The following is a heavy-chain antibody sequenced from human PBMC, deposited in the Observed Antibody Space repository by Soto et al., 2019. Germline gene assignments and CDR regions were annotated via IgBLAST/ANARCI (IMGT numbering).Heavy chain of an antibody. V-gene: IGHV3-23*01. CDR3: AKGVPGIAVAGTGYFQH. J-gene: IGHJ1*01. CDR1: GFTFSSYA. Sequence: EVQLLESGGGLVQPGGSLRLSCAASGFTFSSYAMSWVRQAPGKGLEWVSGISGSGASTYYADSVKGRFTISRDNSKNTLYLQMNSPRAEDTAVYYCAKGVPGIAVAGTGYFQHWGQGTLVTVSS. CDR2: ISGSGAST. D-gene: IGHD6-19*01.